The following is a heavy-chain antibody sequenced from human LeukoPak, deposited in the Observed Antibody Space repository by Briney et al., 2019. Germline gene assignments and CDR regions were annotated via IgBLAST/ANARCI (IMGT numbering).Heavy chain of an antibody. D-gene: IGHD2-21*01. V-gene: IGHV4-34*01. Sequence: KPSQTLSLTCVVYGGSFSGYYWSWIRQPPGKGLEWIGEIDQSGTTNYNPSLKSRVSISVDTSKKQFSLTLTSMTAADTAMYYCAILPHYYSGDGSFDSWGQGTMVTVSS. CDR3: AILPHYYSGDGSFDS. J-gene: IGHJ4*02. CDR2: IDQSGTT. CDR1: GGSFSGYY.